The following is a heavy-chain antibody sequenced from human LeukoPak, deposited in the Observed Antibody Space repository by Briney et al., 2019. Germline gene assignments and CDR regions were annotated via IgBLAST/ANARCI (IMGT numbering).Heavy chain of an antibody. D-gene: IGHD1-7*01. CDR2: ISSSGSTI. CDR3: ARGRDWNYVENDY. Sequence: GGSLRLSCAASGFTFSSYEMNWVRQAPGKGLEWVSYISSSGSTIYYADSVKGRFTISRDNAKESLYLQMNSLRAEDTAVYYCARGRDWNYVENDYWGQGTLVTVSS. CDR1: GFTFSSYE. J-gene: IGHJ4*02. V-gene: IGHV3-48*03.